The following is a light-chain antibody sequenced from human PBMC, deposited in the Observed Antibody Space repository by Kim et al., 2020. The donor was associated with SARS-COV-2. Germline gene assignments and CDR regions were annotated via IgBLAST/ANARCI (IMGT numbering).Light chain of an antibody. Sequence: EIVLTQSPGPLSLSPGERATLSCRASQSVSNNYLAWYQQKPGQAPRLLIYGASDRATGIPDRFSGSGSGTDFTLTISRLEPEDFAVYYCHQYGTSPWTFGQGTKVDIK. J-gene: IGKJ1*01. CDR3: HQYGTSPWT. CDR1: QSVSNNY. CDR2: GAS. V-gene: IGKV3-20*01.